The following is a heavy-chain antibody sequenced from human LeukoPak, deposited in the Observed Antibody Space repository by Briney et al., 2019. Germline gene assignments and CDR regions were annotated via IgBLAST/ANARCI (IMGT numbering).Heavy chain of an antibody. CDR1: GFTFSSYA. Sequence: GGSLRLSCAASGFTFSSYAMGWVRQAPGKGLEWVSTLSGGGGSTYYADSVKGRFTISRDNSKNTLYLQMDNLRAEDTAVYFCAKRGVVIRGILVIGYHQEAYHYDFWGQGVLVTVSS. CDR3: AKRGVVIRGILVIGYHQEAYHYDF. CDR2: LSGGGGST. D-gene: IGHD3-10*01. J-gene: IGHJ4*02. V-gene: IGHV3-23*01.